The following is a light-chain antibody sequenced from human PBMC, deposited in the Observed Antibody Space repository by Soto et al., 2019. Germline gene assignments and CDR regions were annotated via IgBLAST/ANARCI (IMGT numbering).Light chain of an antibody. Sequence: QSALTQPPSASGSPGQSVTISCTGTSSDVGGYNYVSWYQQHPGKAPKLMIYEVSQRPSGVPDRFSGSKSGNTASLTVSVLQAEDEADYYCSSYAGSTVVFGGGTKLTVL. CDR2: EVS. CDR3: SSYAGSTVV. CDR1: SSDVGGYNY. J-gene: IGLJ2*01. V-gene: IGLV2-8*01.